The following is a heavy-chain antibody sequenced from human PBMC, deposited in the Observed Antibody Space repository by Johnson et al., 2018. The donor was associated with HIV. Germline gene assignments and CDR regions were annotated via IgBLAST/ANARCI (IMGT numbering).Heavy chain of an antibody. Sequence: VQRVESWGRLVQPGRSLRLSCAASGFIFDDYSMHWVRHVPGKGPAWVSGISWSSGRLGYADSLKGRFTISRDNAKNSLYLQMNSLRAEDTALYYCAKAVSGSYDDAFDIWGQGTMVTVSS. V-gene: IGHV3-9*01. CDR3: AKAVSGSYDDAFDI. CDR1: GFIFDDYS. J-gene: IGHJ3*02. CDR2: ISWSSGRL. D-gene: IGHD1-26*01.